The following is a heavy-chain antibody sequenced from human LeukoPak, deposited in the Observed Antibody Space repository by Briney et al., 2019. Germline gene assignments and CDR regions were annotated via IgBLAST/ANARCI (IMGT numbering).Heavy chain of an antibody. J-gene: IGHJ4*02. CDR2: INQDGSEK. CDR3: AKDAQGLVRGGIYFDF. Sequence: GGSLRLSCAASGFTFNKYWMSWVRQAPGKGLEWVANINQDGSEKYYVDSVKGRFTISRDNSKNTLYLQMNSLRAEDTALYYCAKDAQGLVRGGIYFDFWGQGSLVTVSS. V-gene: IGHV3-7*03. D-gene: IGHD6-19*01. CDR1: GFTFNKYW.